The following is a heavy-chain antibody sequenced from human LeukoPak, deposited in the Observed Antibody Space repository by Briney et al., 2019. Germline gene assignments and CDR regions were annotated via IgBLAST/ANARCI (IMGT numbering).Heavy chain of an antibody. V-gene: IGHV1-18*01. CDR3: ARDRCSSTSCYRGFDP. CDR2: ISAYNGNT. D-gene: IGHD2-2*01. J-gene: IGHJ5*02. CDR1: GYTFTSYG. Sequence: ASVTVSCTASGYTFTSYGISWVRQAPGQGLEWMGWISAYNGNTNYAQKLQGRVTMTTDTSTSTAYMELRSLRSDDTAVYYCARDRCSSTSCYRGFDPWGQGTLITVSS.